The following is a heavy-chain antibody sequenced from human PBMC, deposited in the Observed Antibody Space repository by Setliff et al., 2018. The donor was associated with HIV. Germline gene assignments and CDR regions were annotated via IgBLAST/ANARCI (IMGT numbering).Heavy chain of an antibody. D-gene: IGHD1-1*01. CDR2: IYHSGRT. V-gene: IGHV4-38-2*02. CDR1: DYSISSGYF. J-gene: IGHJ4*02. CDR3: ARRTYPGSYTPYFDY. Sequence: SETLSLTCTVSDYSISSGYFWGWVRQPPGKGLEWIGTIYHSGRTDYNPSLETRATISVDTSKNQFSLRLTSVTAADTAVYYCARRTYPGSYTPYFDYWGQGTLVTVSS.